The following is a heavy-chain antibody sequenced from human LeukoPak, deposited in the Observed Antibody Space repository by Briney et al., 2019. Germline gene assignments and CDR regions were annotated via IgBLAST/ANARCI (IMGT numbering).Heavy chain of an antibody. CDR2: IIPILDIA. CDR3: AWQDYYDSSASHAFDI. J-gene: IGHJ3*02. V-gene: IGHV1-69*04. D-gene: IGHD3-22*01. Sequence: SVKVSCKASGGTFSSYAINWVRQAPGQGLEWMGRIIPILDIANHAQKFQGRVTISADKSTSTAYMELSSLRSEDTAVYYCAWQDYYDSSASHAFDIWGQGTMVTVSS. CDR1: GGTFSSYA.